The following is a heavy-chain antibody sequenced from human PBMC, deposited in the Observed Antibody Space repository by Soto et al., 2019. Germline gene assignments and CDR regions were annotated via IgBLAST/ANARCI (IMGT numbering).Heavy chain of an antibody. Sequence: GESLKISCKGSGYSFTSYWIGWVRQMPGKGLEWMGIIYPGDSDTRYSPSFQGQVTISADKSISTAYLQWSSLKASGTAMYYCARVGSTTYYYYGMDVWGQGTTVTVSS. D-gene: IGHD4-17*01. J-gene: IGHJ6*02. CDR2: IYPGDSDT. V-gene: IGHV5-51*01. CDR3: ARVGSTTYYYYGMDV. CDR1: GYSFTSYW.